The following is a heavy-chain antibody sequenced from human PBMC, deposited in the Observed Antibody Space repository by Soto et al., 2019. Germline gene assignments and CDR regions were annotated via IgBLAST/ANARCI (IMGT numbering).Heavy chain of an antibody. V-gene: IGHV1-46*01. Sequence: ASVKVSCKASGYTFTSYYMHWVRQAPGQGLEWMGIINPSGGSTSYAQKFQGRVTMTRDTSTSTVYMELSSLRSEDTAVYYCAREDEDIVVVPAAIGYYYGMDVWGQGTTVTVS. J-gene: IGHJ6*02. CDR3: AREDEDIVVVPAAIGYYYGMDV. CDR1: GYTFTSYY. D-gene: IGHD2-2*02. CDR2: INPSGGST.